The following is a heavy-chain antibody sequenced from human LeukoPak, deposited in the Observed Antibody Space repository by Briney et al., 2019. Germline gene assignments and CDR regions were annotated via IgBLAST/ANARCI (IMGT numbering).Heavy chain of an antibody. CDR2: ISSSSSTI. CDR3: ARVGPLWFGELFTPLPYYYYYGMDV. CDR1: GFTFSLYW. J-gene: IGHJ6*02. V-gene: IGHV3-48*02. D-gene: IGHD3-10*01. Sequence: PGGSLRLSCAASGFTFSLYWMNWVRQAPGKGLEWVSYISSSSSTIYYADSVKGRFTISRDNAKNSLYLQMNSLRDEDTAVYYCARVGPLWFGELFTPLPYYYYYGMDVWGQGTTVTVSS.